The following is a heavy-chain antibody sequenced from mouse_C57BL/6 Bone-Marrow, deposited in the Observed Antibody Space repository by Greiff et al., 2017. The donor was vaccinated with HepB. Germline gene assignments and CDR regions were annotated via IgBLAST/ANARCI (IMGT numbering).Heavy chain of an antibody. Sequence: VQLQQSGAELVRPGASVKLSCTASGFNIKDDYMHWVKQRPEQGLEWIGWIDPENGDTEYASKFQGKATITADTSSNTAYLQLSSLTSEDTAVYYCTTGGQLRLRAWFAYWCQGTLVTVSA. D-gene: IGHD3-2*02. CDR1: GFNIKDDY. CDR3: TTGGQLRLRAWFAY. J-gene: IGHJ3*01. CDR2: IDPENGDT. V-gene: IGHV14-4*01.